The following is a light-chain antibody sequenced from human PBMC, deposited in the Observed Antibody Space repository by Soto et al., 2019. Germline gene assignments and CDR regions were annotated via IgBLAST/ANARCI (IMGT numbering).Light chain of an antibody. V-gene: IGLV2-14*01. CDR1: SSDVGGYNY. CDR3: SSYTSRSTLNYV. Sequence: QSALTQPASVSGSPGQSITISCTGTSSDVGGYNYVSWYQQHPGKAPKLMIYDVSNRPSGVSNRFSGSKSGNTASLTISGLQAEDEADYYCSSYTSRSTLNYVFGTGTKLPS. CDR2: DVS. J-gene: IGLJ1*01.